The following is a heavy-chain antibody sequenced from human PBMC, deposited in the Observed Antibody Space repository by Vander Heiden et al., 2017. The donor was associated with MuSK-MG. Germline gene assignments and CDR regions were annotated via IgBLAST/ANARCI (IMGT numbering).Heavy chain of an antibody. CDR2: ISGSGGST. J-gene: IGHJ4*02. V-gene: IGHV3-23*04. CDR3: AKDLADSSGYFLLGY. Sequence: EVQLVESGGGLVQPGGSLRLSCAAPGFPFSRYAMSWVRQAPGKGLEWVSAISGSGGSTYYADSVKGRFTISRDNSKNTLYLQMNSLRAEDTAVYYCAKDLADSSGYFLLGYWGQGTLVTVSS. D-gene: IGHD3-22*01. CDR1: GFPFSRYA.